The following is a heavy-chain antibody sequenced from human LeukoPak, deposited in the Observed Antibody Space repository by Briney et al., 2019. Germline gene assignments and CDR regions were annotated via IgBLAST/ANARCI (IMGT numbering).Heavy chain of an antibody. D-gene: IGHD5-12*01. J-gene: IGHJ4*02. CDR3: AKDGAPYSGYGGFDY. Sequence: GGSLRLSCAASGFTFDDYTMHWVHQAPGKGLEWVSLISWDGGSTYYADSVKGRFTISRDNSKNSLYLQMNSLRTEDTALYYCAKDGAPYSGYGGFDYWGQGTLVTVSS. CDR1: GFTFDDYT. V-gene: IGHV3-43*01. CDR2: ISWDGGST.